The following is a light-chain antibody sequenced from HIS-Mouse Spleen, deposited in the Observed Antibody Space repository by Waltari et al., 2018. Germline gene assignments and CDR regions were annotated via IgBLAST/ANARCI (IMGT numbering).Light chain of an antibody. J-gene: IGLJ1*01. CDR1: SSNIGSNP. CDR2: SNN. Sequence: QSVLTQPPSASGTPGQRFPISCSGSSSNIGSNPGTWYQQLPGTAPKLLIYSNNQRPSGVPDRFSGSKSGTSASLAISGLQSEDEADYYCAAWDDSLNGFYVFGTGTKVTVL. CDR3: AAWDDSLNGFYV. V-gene: IGLV1-44*01.